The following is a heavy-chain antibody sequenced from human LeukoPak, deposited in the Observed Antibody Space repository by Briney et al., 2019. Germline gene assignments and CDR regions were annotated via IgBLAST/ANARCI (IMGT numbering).Heavy chain of an antibody. CDR3: ARKYCSSTSCYFDY. CDR1: GGSISSSYY. CDR2: GST. Sequence: SETLSLTCTVSGGSISSSYYWGWVRQPPGKGLEWIGSGSTYYSPSLKSRVTISVDTSKNQFSLRLSSVTAADTAVYYCARKYCSSTSCYFDYWGQGTLATVSS. V-gene: IGHV4-39*07. J-gene: IGHJ4*02. D-gene: IGHD2-2*01.